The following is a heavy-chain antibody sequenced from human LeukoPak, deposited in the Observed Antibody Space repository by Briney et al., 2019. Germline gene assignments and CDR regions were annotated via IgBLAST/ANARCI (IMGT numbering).Heavy chain of an antibody. CDR1: GGTFSSYA. CDR3: ARARNRGVRVVGATSWFDP. J-gene: IGHJ5*02. Sequence: GASVKVSCKASGGTFSSYAISWVRQAPGQGLEWMGGIIPIFGTANYAQKFQGRVTITTDESTSTAYMELSSLRSEDTAVYYCARARNRGVRVVGATSWFDPWGQGTLVTVSS. D-gene: IGHD1-26*01. V-gene: IGHV1-69*05. CDR2: IIPIFGTA.